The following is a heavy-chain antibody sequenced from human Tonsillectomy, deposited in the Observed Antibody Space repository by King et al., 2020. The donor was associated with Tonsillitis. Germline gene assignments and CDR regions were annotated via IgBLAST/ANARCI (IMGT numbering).Heavy chain of an antibody. V-gene: IGHV4-4*07. CDR2: IYTSGST. Sequence: VQLQESGPGLVKPSETLSLTCTVSGGSISRYYWSWIRQPAGKGLEWIGRIYTSGSTNYNPSLKSRVTMSVDTSKNQVSLKLSSVTAAVTAVYYCARDDKNQLLYYYYGMDVWGQGTTVTVSS. D-gene: IGHD2-2*01. J-gene: IGHJ6*02. CDR3: ARDDKNQLLYYYYGMDV. CDR1: GGSISRYY.